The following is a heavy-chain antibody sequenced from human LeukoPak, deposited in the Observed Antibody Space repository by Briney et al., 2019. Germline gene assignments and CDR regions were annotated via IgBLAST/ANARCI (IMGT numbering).Heavy chain of an antibody. V-gene: IGHV3-23*01. CDR1: GFTFSSYA. CDR2: ISGRGGST. Sequence: GGSLRLSCAASGFTFSSYAMSWVRQAPGKGLDWVSAISGRGGSTYYADSVKGRFTISRDNSKNTLYLQMNSLRAEGTAVYYCAKDNIVVVPAAISWGQGTLVTVSS. D-gene: IGHD2-2*01. CDR3: AKDNIVVVPAAIS. J-gene: IGHJ5*02.